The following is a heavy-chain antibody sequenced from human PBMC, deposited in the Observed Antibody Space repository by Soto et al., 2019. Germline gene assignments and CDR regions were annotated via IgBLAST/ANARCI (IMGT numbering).Heavy chain of an antibody. CDR2: IYTSAGGST. CDR1: GFTVSNNY. J-gene: IGHJ4*02. Sequence: PGGSLRLSCAASGFTVSNNYMSWVRQAPGKGLEWVSIIYTSAGGSTYYADSVRGRFTISRDNSKNTLYLQLNSLRAEDTAVYCCARDKSPAEMAFGFWGQGTLVTVSS. V-gene: IGHV3-53*01. CDR3: ARDKSPAEMAFGF. D-gene: IGHD3-3*01.